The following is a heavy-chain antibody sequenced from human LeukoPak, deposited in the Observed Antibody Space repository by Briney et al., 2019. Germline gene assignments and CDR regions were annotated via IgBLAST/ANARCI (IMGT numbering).Heavy chain of an antibody. D-gene: IGHD1-26*01. CDR1: GGSISSSSYY. J-gene: IGHJ4*02. V-gene: IGHV4-39*01. Sequence: SETLSLTCTVSGGSISSSSYYWGWIRQPPGKGLEWIGSIYYSGSTYYNPSLKSRVTISVDTSKNQFSLKLSSVTAADTAVYYCARRGIGNSGSYSGASDYWGQGTLVTVSS. CDR3: ARRGIGNSGSYSGASDY. CDR2: IYYSGST.